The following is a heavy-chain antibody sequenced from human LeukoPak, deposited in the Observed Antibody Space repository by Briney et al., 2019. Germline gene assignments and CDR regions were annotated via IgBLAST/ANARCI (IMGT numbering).Heavy chain of an antibody. CDR3: ARGLPENYFDY. CDR1: GGSISSCGYY. J-gene: IGHJ4*02. CDR2: IYYSGST. D-gene: IGHD5/OR15-5a*01. Sequence: SETLSLTCTVSGGSISSCGYYWSWIRQHPGKGLEWIGYIYYSGSTYYNPSLKSRVTISVDTSKNQFSLKLSSVTAADTAVYYCARGLPENYFDYWGQGTLVTVSS. V-gene: IGHV4-31*03.